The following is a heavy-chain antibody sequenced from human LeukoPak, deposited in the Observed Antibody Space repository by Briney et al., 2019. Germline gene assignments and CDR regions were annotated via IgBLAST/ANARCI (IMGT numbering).Heavy chain of an antibody. D-gene: IGHD2-21*01. CDR1: GLTFHDYA. V-gene: IGHV3-23*01. Sequence: GGSLRLSCAISGLTFHDYAMTWVRQAPGKGLEWVSTIVGDSSKTYYADSVKGRFTISRDNSNYMLFLPMNNLRAEDTAIYYCAKQPYNYYYLDVWGKGTTVTVSS. CDR2: IVGDSSKT. J-gene: IGHJ6*03. CDR3: AKQPYNYYYLDV.